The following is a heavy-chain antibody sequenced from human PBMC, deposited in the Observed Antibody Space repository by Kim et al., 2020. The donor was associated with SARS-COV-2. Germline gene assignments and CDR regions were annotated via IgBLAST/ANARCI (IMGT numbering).Heavy chain of an antibody. V-gene: IGHV3-33*06. CDR1: GFTFSSYG. J-gene: IGHJ4*02. D-gene: IGHD4-17*01. CDR3: AKDYGGNYYYFDY. Sequence: GGSLRLSCAASGFTFSSYGMHWVRQAPGKGLEWVAVIWYDGSNKYYADSVKGRFTISRDNSKNTLYLQMNSLRAEDTAVYYCAKDYGGNYYYFDYWGQGTLVTVSS. CDR2: IWYDGSNK.